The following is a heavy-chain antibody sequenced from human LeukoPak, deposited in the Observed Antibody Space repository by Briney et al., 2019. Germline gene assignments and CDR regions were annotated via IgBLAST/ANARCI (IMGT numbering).Heavy chain of an antibody. D-gene: IGHD7-27*01. Sequence: QPGGSLRLSCVGSGFTISNYWMHWVRQAPGTGLVWVSRIHPDGSITTYADSVKGRFTISRDNAKNTLYLQMNSLRAEDTAVYYCAREAGTGERWYFDLWGRGTLVTVSS. V-gene: IGHV3-74*03. J-gene: IGHJ2*01. CDR2: IHPDGSIT. CDR3: AREAGTGERWYFDL. CDR1: GFTISNYW.